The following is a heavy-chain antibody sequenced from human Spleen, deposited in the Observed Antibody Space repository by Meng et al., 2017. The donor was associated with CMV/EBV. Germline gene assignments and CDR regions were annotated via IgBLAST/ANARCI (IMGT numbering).Heavy chain of an antibody. J-gene: IGHJ6*02. Sequence: ASVKVSCKASGYTFTGYYMHWVRQAPGQGLEWMGWINPNSGGTNYAQKLQGRVTMTTDTSTSTAYMELRSLRSDDTAVYYCARDRITIFGVVSYYGMDVWGQGTTVTVSS. CDR3: ARDRITIFGVVSYYGMDV. D-gene: IGHD3-3*01. CDR1: GYTFTGYY. CDR2: INPNSGGT. V-gene: IGHV1-2*02.